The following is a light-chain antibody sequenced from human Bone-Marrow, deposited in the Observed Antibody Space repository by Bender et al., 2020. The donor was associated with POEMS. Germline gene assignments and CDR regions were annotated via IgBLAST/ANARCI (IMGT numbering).Light chain of an antibody. J-gene: IGLJ3*02. CDR2: GYN. V-gene: IGLV1-44*01. CDR1: SSNIAINT. CDR3: SSYTSSTTWV. Sequence: QSVLTQPPSTSGTPGQRGTISCSGSSSNIAINTVNWYQQLPGAAPKLLIYGYNNRPSGVPDRFSGSKSGNTASLTISGLQAEDEADYYCSSYTSSTTWVIGGGTKLTVL.